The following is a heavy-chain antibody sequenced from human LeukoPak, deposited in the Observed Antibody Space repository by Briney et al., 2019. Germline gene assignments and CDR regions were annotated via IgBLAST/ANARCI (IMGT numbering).Heavy chain of an antibody. V-gene: IGHV3-23*01. J-gene: IGHJ5*02. D-gene: IGHD3-9*01. CDR1: GFTFDDYT. CDR3: AREDYDILTGYGWFDP. CDR2: ISGSGGST. Sequence: GGSLRLSCAASGFTFDDYTMSWVRQAPGKGLEWVSAISGSGGSTYYADSVKGRFTISRDNSKNTLYLQMNSLRAEDTAVYYCAREDYDILTGYGWFDPWGQGTLVTVSS.